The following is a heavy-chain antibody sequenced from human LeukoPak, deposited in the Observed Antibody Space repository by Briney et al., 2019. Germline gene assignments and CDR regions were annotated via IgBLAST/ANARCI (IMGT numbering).Heavy chain of an antibody. CDR1: GYTFTSYG. D-gene: IGHD3-9*01. J-gene: IGHJ6*03. CDR2: ISAYNGNT. Sequence: ASVKVSCKASGYTFTSYGINWVRQAPGQGLEWMGWISAYNGNTNYAQKFQGRVTMTTDTSMSTGYMELRSLRSDDTAVYYCARIDDILNRGYMDVWGKGTAVTISS. CDR3: ARIDDILNRGYMDV. V-gene: IGHV1-18*01.